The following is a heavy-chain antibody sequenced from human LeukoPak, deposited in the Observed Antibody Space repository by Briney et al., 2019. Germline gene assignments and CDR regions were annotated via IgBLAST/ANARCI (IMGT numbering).Heavy chain of an antibody. D-gene: IGHD6-6*01. V-gene: IGHV1-2*02. Sequence: ASVKVSCKASGYTFTGYYMHWVRQAPGQGLEWMGWINPNGGGTNYQGRVTMTRDTSISTAYMELSRLRSDDTAVYYCARDFPFSNSSSLGVDDDYWGQGTLVTVSS. CDR3: ARDFPFSNSSSLGVDDDY. J-gene: IGHJ4*02. CDR2: INPNGGGT. CDR1: GYTFTGYY.